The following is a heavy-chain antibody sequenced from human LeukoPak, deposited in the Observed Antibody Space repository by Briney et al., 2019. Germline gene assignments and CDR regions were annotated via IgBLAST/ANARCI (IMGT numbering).Heavy chain of an antibody. CDR1: GYTFTDYD. V-gene: IGHV1-69*04. CDR2: IIPILGIA. D-gene: IGHD6-6*01. J-gene: IGHJ3*02. CDR3: ARGRSSSRAFDI. Sequence: SVKVSCKASGYTFTDYDINWVRQAPGQGLEWMGRIIPILGIANYAQKFQGRVTITADKSTSTAYMELSSLRSEDTAVYYCARGRSSSRAFDIWGQGTMVTVSS.